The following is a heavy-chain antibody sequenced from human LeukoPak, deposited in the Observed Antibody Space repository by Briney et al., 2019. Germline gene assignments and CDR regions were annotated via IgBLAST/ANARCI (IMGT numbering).Heavy chain of an antibody. V-gene: IGHV3-20*04. CDR1: GFTFDEYG. CDR3: VQSITMFIG. Sequence: GSLRLSCAASGFTFDEYGMSWVRQAQGKGLEWVSGISLNGGATGYADSVKGRFTISRDNGKNSLYLQMNSLRAEDTALYYCVQSITMFIGWGQGTLVTVSS. D-gene: IGHD3-10*02. J-gene: IGHJ4*02. CDR2: ISLNGGAT.